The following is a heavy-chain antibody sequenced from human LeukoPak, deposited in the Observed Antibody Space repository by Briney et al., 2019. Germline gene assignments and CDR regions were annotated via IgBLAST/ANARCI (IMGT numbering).Heavy chain of an antibody. V-gene: IGHV3-9*01. CDR2: ISWNSGSI. CDR1: GFTFDDYA. J-gene: IGHJ5*02. D-gene: IGHD2-2*02. CDR3: AKASGYCSRTSCYTGWFDL. Sequence: GRSLRLSCAASGFTFDDYAMHWVRQAPGKGLEWVSGISWNSGSIGYADSVKGRFTISRDNAKNSLYLQMNILRAEDTALYYCAKASGYCSRTSCYTGWFDLWAQGTLVPVSS.